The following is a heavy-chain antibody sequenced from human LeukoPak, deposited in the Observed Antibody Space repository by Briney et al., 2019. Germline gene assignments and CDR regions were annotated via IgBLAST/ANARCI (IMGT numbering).Heavy chain of an antibody. V-gene: IGHV1-69*13. Sequence: ASVKVSCKASGGTFSSYAISWVRQAPGQGLEWMGGIIPIFGTANYAQKFQGRVTITADESTSTAYMELSSLRSEDTAVYYCARGVRHYDSSGYFPIPFDYWGQGTLVTVSS. D-gene: IGHD3-22*01. CDR2: IIPIFGTA. CDR3: ARGVRHYDSSGYFPIPFDY. CDR1: GGTFSSYA. J-gene: IGHJ4*02.